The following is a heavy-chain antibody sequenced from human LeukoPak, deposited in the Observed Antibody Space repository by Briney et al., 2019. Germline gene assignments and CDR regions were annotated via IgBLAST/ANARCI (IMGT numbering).Heavy chain of an antibody. CDR2: INHSGST. J-gene: IGHJ3*02. D-gene: IGHD3-22*01. CDR1: GGSISSYY. Sequence: SETLSLTCTVSGGSISSYYWSWIRQPPGKGLEWIGEINHSGSTNYNPSLKSRVTISVDTSKNQFSLKLSSVTAADTAVYYCARSLTYYYDSSADAFDIWGQGTMVTVSS. V-gene: IGHV4-34*01. CDR3: ARSLTYYYDSSADAFDI.